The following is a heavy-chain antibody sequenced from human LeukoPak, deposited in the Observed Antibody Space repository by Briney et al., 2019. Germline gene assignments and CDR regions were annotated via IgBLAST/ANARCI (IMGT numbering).Heavy chain of an antibody. V-gene: IGHV1-18*04. CDR3: ARLTYYYGSGRLDY. Sequence: ASVKVSCKASGYTFTSYGISWVRQAPGQGLEWMGWISAYNGNTNYAQKLQGRVTMTTDTPTSTAYMELRSLRSDDTAVYYCARLTYYYGSGRLDYWGQGTLVTVSS. D-gene: IGHD3-10*01. CDR2: ISAYNGNT. CDR1: GYTFTSYG. J-gene: IGHJ4*02.